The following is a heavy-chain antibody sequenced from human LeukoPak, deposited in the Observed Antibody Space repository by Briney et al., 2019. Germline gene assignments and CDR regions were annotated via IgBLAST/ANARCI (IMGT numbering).Heavy chain of an antibody. J-gene: IGHJ3*01. CDR1: GYTFTSYD. CDR3: ARGNRLYTSSWSSLAFDV. Sequence: ASVKVSCKASGYTFTSYDINWVRQATGQGLEWMGWMNPISGYTGFAQDFQGRVTMTGNIPISTAYMELSSLKSEDAAVYYCARGNRLYTSSWSSLAFDVWGQGTMVTVSS. V-gene: IGHV1-8*01. CDR2: MNPISGYT. D-gene: IGHD6-13*01.